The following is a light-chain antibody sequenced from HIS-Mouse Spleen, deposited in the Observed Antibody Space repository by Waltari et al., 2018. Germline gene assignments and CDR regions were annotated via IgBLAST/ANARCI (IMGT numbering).Light chain of an antibody. CDR2: WAS. CDR1: QSVLYSSNNKNY. Sequence: DIVMTQSPDSLAVSLGERATINCKSSQSVLYSSNNKNYLAWYQQKPGQPPKLLIYWASTRDSGVPDRFSGSGSGTDFTPTISSLQAEDVAVYYCQQYYSTPWTFGQGTKVEIK. J-gene: IGKJ1*01. V-gene: IGKV4-1*01. CDR3: QQYYSTPWT.